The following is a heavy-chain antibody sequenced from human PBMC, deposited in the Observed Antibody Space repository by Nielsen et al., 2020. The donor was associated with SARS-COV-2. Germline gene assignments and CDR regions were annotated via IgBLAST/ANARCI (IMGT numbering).Heavy chain of an antibody. V-gene: IGHV5-10-1*01. CDR2: IDPSDSYT. D-gene: IGHD3-10*01. Sequence: VRQMPGKGLEWMGRIDPSDSYTNYSPSFQGHVTISADKSISTAYLQWSSLKASDTAMYYCAGRYKLWFGELLDYWGQGTLVTVSS. CDR3: AGRYKLWFGELLDY. J-gene: IGHJ4*02.